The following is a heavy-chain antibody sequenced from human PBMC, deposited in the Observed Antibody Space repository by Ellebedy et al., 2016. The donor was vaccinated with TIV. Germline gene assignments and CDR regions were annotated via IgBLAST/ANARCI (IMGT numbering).Heavy chain of an antibody. J-gene: IGHJ4*02. Sequence: AASVKVSCKASGGTFSSYAISWVRQAPGQGLEWMGWINPNSGGTNYAQKFQGRVTMTRDTSISTAYMELSRLRSDDTAVYYCARDVYQYSGYDWYFDYWGQGTLVTVSS. D-gene: IGHD5-12*01. V-gene: IGHV1-2*02. CDR3: ARDVYQYSGYDWYFDY. CDR2: INPNSGGT. CDR1: GGTFSSYA.